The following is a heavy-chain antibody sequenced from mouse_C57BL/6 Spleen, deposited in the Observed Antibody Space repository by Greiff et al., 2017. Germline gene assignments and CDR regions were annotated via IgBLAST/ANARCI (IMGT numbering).Heavy chain of an antibody. J-gene: IGHJ2*01. CDR2: ISSGSSTI. CDR1: GFTFSDYG. V-gene: IGHV5-17*01. CDR3: ASDGNHYFDY. Sequence: EVMLVESGGGLVKPGGSLKLSCAASGFTFSDYGMHWVRQAPEKGLEWVAYISSGSSTIYYADTVKGRFTISRDNAKNTLFLQMTSLRSEDTAMYYCASDGNHYFDYWGQGTTLTVSS. D-gene: IGHD2-1*01.